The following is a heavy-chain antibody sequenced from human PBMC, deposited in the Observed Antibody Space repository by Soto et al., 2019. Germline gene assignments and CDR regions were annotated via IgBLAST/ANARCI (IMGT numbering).Heavy chain of an antibody. CDR1: GGTFSSYA. CDR2: IIPIFGTA. J-gene: IGHJ6*02. V-gene: IGHV1-69*13. D-gene: IGHD6-19*01. CDR3: ARARGYSSGWYSSPHYYYYYGMDV. Sequence: ASVKVSCKASGGTFSSYAISWVRQAPGQGLEWMGGIIPIFGTANYAQKFQGRVTITADESTSTAYMELGSLRSEDTAVYYCARARGYSSGWYSSPHYYYYYGMDVWGQGTTVTVSS.